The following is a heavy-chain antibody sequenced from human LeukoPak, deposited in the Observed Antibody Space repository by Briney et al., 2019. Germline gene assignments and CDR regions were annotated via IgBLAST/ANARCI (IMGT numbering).Heavy chain of an antibody. CDR3: AKEVAVAGTFYYYYYYMDV. V-gene: IGHV3-23*01. CDR2: ISGSGGST. Sequence: AGGSLRLSCAASGFTFSSYAMSWVRQAPGKGLEWVSAISGSGGSTYYADSVKGRFTISRDNSKNTLYLQMNSLRAEDTAVYYCAKEVAVAGTFYYYYYYMDVWGKGTTATVSS. CDR1: GFTFSSYA. D-gene: IGHD6-19*01. J-gene: IGHJ6*03.